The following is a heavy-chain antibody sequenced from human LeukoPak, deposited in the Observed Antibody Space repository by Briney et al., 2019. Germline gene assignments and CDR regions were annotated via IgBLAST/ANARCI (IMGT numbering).Heavy chain of an antibody. D-gene: IGHD3-16*01. V-gene: IGHV4-59*08. CDR2: IYYSGST. Sequence: PSETLSLTCTVSGGSISSYYWSWIRQPPGKGLELIGYIYYSGSTNYNPSLKSRVTISVDTSKNQFSLKLSSVTAADTAVYYCARTYRESSYYYYGMDVWGQGTTVTVSS. J-gene: IGHJ6*02. CDR1: GGSISSYY. CDR3: ARTYRESSYYYYGMDV.